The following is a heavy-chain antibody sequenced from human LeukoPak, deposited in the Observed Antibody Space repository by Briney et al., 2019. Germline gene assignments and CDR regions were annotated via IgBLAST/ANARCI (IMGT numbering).Heavy chain of an antibody. V-gene: IGHV3-23*01. CDR3: AKDDAWLQFND. D-gene: IGHD5-24*01. CDR1: GFTFSSYG. CDR2: ISGSGGST. Sequence: PGGSLRLSCAASGFTFSSYGMSWVRQAPGKGLEWVSAISGSGGSTYYADSVTGRFTISRDNSENTVYLHMSSLRAGDTAVYFCAKDDAWLQFNDWGQGTLVTVSS. J-gene: IGHJ4*02.